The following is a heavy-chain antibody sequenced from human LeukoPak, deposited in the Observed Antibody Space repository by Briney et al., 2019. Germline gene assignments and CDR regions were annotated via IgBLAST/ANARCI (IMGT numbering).Heavy chain of an antibody. D-gene: IGHD3-10*01. J-gene: IGHJ4*02. Sequence: ASVTVSFKASGYTFTSYAMHWVRQAPGQRREWMGWINAGNGNTKYSQKPQGRVTITRDTSASTAYMELSSLRSEDTAVYYCARGQGCGEVYWDYYFDYWGQGTLVTVSS. CDR3: ARGQGCGEVYWDYYFDY. CDR2: INAGNGNT. CDR1: GYTFTSYA. V-gene: IGHV1-3*01.